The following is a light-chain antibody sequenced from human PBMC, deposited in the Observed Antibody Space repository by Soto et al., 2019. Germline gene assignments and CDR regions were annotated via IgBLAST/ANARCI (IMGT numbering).Light chain of an antibody. CDR3: QPYYSNVPIT. CDR1: QSISTY. CDR2: GAS. Sequence: APRMTQSPSSLSAATGDRVTITCRASQSISTYLAWYQQKPGKAPKLLIYGASTLQSGVPSRFSGSGSGTDFTLTISCLQSEDFATYYCQPYYSNVPITFCHLARLAI. J-gene: IGKJ5*01. V-gene: IGKV1-8*01.